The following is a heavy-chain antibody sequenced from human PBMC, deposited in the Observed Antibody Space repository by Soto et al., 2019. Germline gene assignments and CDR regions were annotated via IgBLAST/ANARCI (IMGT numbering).Heavy chain of an antibody. CDR3: ASPQGAHPNYIYGMDV. V-gene: IGHV3-30-3*01. D-gene: IGHD1-1*01. J-gene: IGHJ6*02. CDR1: GFTFSSFV. Sequence: QVQLVESGGGVVQPGRSLRLCCAAYGFTFSSFVMHWVRQAPGKGLEWVAFIAYDGSNKHYADSVKGRFTISRDNSNNTLYLQMNSLRVEDTAVYYCASPQGAHPNYIYGMDVWVQGTTVTVSS. CDR2: IAYDGSNK.